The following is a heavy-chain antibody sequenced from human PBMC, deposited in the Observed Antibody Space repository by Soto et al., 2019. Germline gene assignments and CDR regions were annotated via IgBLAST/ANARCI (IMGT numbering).Heavy chain of an antibody. Sequence: KPSETLSLTCAVSGGSISSGGYSWSWIRQPPGKGLEWIGYIYHSGSTYYNPSLKSRITINPDTSNNQLSLQLNSVTPDDTAVYYCARLIGNSWLDSWGQGTLVTVSS. V-gene: IGHV4-30-2*05. D-gene: IGHD2-8*01. J-gene: IGHJ5*01. CDR1: GGSISSGGYS. CDR2: IYHSGST. CDR3: ARLIGNSWLDS.